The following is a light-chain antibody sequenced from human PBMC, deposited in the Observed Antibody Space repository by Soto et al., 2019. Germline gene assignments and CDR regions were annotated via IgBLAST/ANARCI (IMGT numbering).Light chain of an antibody. CDR1: QRVSSS. CDR2: GAS. V-gene: IGKV3-15*01. CDR3: QQYYNWPWT. Sequence: ETVMTQSPATLSVSPGERATLSCRASQRVSSSLAWYQQKPGQAPRLLIYGASTRATGLPARFSGSGSGTEFTLTIGSLQPEDFAVYYCQQYYNWPWTFGQGTKVDIK. J-gene: IGKJ1*01.